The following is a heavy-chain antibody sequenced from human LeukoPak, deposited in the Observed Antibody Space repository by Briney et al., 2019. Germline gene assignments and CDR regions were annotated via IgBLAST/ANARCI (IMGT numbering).Heavy chain of an antibody. Sequence: ASVKVSCKASGYTFTSYDINWVRQATGQGLEWMGWMNPNSGNTGYAQKLQGRVTMTRNTSISTAYRELSSLRSEDSAVYYCARRGFGELLIYYYYMDVWGKGTTVTVSS. CDR2: MNPNSGNT. V-gene: IGHV1-8*01. D-gene: IGHD3-10*01. CDR3: ARRGFGELLIYYYYMDV. CDR1: GYTFTSYD. J-gene: IGHJ6*03.